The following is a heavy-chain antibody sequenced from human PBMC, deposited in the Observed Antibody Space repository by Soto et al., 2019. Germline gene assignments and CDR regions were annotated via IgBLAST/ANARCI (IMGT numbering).Heavy chain of an antibody. V-gene: IGHV4-59*08. CDR1: GGSISNYY. D-gene: IGHD2-15*01. CDR2: IYYSGST. J-gene: IGHJ6*03. Sequence: ETLSLTCTVSGGSISNYYWSWIRQPPGKGLEWIGYIYYSGSTNYNPSLKSRVTISVDTSKNQFSLKLSSVTAADTAVYYCARHASGYCSGGSCFHYYYYYMDVWGKGTTVTVS. CDR3: ARHASGYCSGGSCFHYYYYYMDV.